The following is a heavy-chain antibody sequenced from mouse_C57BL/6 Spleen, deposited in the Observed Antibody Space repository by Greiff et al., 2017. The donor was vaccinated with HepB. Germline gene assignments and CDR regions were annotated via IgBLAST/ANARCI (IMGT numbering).Heavy chain of an antibody. CDR2: ISYDGSN. CDR1: GYSITSGYY. Sequence: EVKLLESGPGLVKPSQSLSLTCSVTGYSITSGYYWNWIRQFPGNKLEWMGYISYDGSNNYNPSLKNRISITRDTSKNQFFLKLNSVTTEDTATYYCARDLGFTTVKAWFAYWGQGTLVTVSA. J-gene: IGHJ3*01. CDR3: ARDLGFTTVKAWFAY. D-gene: IGHD1-1*01. V-gene: IGHV3-6*01.